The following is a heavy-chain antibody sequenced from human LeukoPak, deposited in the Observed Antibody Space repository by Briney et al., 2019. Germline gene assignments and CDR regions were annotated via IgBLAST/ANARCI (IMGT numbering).Heavy chain of an antibody. D-gene: IGHD3-22*01. J-gene: IGHJ4*02. V-gene: IGHV3-23*01. CDR3: AKDRPNYYGSNGHYYKLNGDC. CDR1: GFSFKSYA. Sequence: PGGSLRLSCAASGFSFKSYAMNWVRQAPGKGLEWVSSITSSGAATYYADSVKGRFTISRDNSDNTLYLQMNSLRAEDTAVYYCAKDRPNYYGSNGHYYKLNGDCWGQGTLVTVSS. CDR2: ITSSGAAT.